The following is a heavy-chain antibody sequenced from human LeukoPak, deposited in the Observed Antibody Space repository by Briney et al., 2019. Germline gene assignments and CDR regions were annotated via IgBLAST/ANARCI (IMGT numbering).Heavy chain of an antibody. Sequence: GASVKVSCKASVYPFTSYDINWVRQAPGQGLEVMAYMMHRSGNIGYGLKCQRRVTMTWDTSISTAYMEMFSLRSEDTAIYYCAREGLDLWGRGTLVTVSS. CDR2: MMHRSGNI. V-gene: IGHV1-8*01. J-gene: IGHJ2*01. CDR1: VYPFTSYD. CDR3: AREGLDL.